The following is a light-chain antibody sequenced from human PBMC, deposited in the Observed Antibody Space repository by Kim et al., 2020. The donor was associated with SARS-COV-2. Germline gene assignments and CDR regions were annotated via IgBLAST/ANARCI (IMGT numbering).Light chain of an antibody. J-gene: IGLJ3*02. V-gene: IGLV2-14*03. CDR3: SSYTSSSTWV. Sequence: GQSITIPCTGTSSDVGGYNYVSWYQHHPGKAPTLMIYDVSKRPSGVSNRFSGSKSGNTASLTISGLQAEDEADYYCSSYTSSSTWVFGGGTQLTVL. CDR2: DVS. CDR1: SSDVGGYNY.